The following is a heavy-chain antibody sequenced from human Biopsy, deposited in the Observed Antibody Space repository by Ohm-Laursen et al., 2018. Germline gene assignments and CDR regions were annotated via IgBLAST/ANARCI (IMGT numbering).Heavy chain of an antibody. D-gene: IGHD4-17*01. CDR2: ISGSGTLI. CDR1: GFTFSDYY. J-gene: IGHJ6*02. CDR3: ARKIYGDYEVPYSCGMDV. Sequence: SLRLSCAASGFTFSDYYMIWVRQAPGRGLEWVSYISGSGTLIYYRDSVKGRFTISRDSAKNSLYLQMDSLRAEDTAVYYCARKIYGDYEVPYSCGMDVWGLGTTVTVSS. V-gene: IGHV3-11*01.